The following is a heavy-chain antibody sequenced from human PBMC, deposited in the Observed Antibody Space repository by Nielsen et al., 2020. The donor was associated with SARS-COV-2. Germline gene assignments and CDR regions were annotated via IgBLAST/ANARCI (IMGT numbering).Heavy chain of an antibody. CDR2: INSDGSST. V-gene: IGHV3-74*01. J-gene: IGHJ6*02. Sequence: VRQAPGKGLVWVSRINSDGSSTSYADSVKGRFTIPRDNAKNTLYLQMNSLRAEDTAVYYCARGPSTVTTYFYYYYGMDVWGQGTTVTVSS. D-gene: IGHD4-17*01. CDR3: ARGPSTVTTYFYYYYGMDV.